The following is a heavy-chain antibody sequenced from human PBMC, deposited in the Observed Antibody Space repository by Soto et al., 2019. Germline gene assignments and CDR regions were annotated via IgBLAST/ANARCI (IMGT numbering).Heavy chain of an antibody. CDR3: ASAQFYSGPGNFNTLLLDP. J-gene: IGHJ5*02. CDR1: LYSIVAFGSS. D-gene: IGHD2-15*01. Sequence: PSETQSLTCTFDLYSIVAFGSSWSCILQPPWLGLEWIVYIYHSGTTLFNPSLNARLTMSLDWSSNQFSLTLNSMTAADTAVYYCASAQFYSGPGNFNTLLLDPWGPGTQVTVSS. V-gene: IGHV4-30-2*01. CDR2: IYHSGTT.